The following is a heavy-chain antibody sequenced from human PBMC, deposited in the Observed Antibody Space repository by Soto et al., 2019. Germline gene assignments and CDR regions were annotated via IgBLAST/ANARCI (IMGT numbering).Heavy chain of an antibody. V-gene: IGHV4-34*01. CDR3: ASSDLGAYSSSSGVDY. Sequence: SETLSLTCAVYGGSFSGYYWSWIRQPPGKGLEWIGEINHSGSTNYNPSLKSRVTISVDTSKNQFSLKLSSVTAADTAVYYCASSDLGAYSSSSGVDYWGQGTLVTVSS. CDR1: GGSFSGYY. D-gene: IGHD6-6*01. CDR2: INHSGST. J-gene: IGHJ4*02.